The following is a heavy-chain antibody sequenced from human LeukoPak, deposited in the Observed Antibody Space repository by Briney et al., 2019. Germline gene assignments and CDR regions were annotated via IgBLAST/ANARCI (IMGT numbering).Heavy chain of an antibody. D-gene: IGHD3-22*01. V-gene: IGHV1-18*01. CDR3: ARSGDEYYYDSTPLRY. CDR2: ISAYNGNT. Sequence: GASVKVSCKASGYTFTSYGISWVRQAPGQGLEWMGWISAYNGNTNYAQKLQGRVTMTTDTSTSTAYMELRSLRSDDTAVYYCARSGDEYYYDSTPLRYWGQGTLVTVSS. J-gene: IGHJ4*02. CDR1: GYTFTSYG.